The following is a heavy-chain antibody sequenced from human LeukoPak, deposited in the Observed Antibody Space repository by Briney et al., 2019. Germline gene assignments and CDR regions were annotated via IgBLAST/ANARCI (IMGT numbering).Heavy chain of an antibody. CDR2: IYYSGST. CDR3: ACGVARGNVDY. V-gene: IGHV4-59*01. D-gene: IGHD3-3*01. CDR1: GGYIRSYY. Sequence: PSETLSLTCTVSGGYIRSYYWSWIRQPPGKGLEWIGYIYYSGSTNYNPSLKSRVTISVDTSKNQFSLKLSSVPAADTAVYYCACGVARGNVDYWGQGTLVTVSS. J-gene: IGHJ4*02.